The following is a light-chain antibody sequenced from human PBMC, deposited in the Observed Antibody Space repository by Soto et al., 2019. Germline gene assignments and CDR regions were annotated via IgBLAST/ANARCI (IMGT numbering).Light chain of an antibody. V-gene: IGKV3-20*01. Sequence: EIVFPPAPGTMSLSQGERATLSCRASQSVSSSYLAWYQQKPGQAPRPLIYGASSRAIGISDRFSGSGSGTDFTLTISRLEPEDFAVYYCQQYGSSPWTFGQGTKV. CDR2: GAS. J-gene: IGKJ1*01. CDR3: QQYGSSPWT. CDR1: QSVSSSY.